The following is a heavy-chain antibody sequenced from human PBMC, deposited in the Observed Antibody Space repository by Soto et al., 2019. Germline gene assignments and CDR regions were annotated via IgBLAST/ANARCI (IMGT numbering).Heavy chain of an antibody. CDR1: GYTFTTYD. J-gene: IGHJ4*02. CDR3: ARERRRPYYDILTGYYPSDH. V-gene: IGHV1-18*01. Sequence: ASVKVSWKASGYTFTTYDISWVRRAPGQGLEWMGWISGNNGNTNYAQNLQGRVIMTTDTSTNTAYMELRSLRSDDTAVYYCARERRRPYYDILTGYYPSDHWGQGTLVTVSS. CDR2: ISGNNGNT. D-gene: IGHD3-9*01.